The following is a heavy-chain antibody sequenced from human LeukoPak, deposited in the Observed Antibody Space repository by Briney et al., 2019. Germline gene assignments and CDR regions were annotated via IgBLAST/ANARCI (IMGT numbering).Heavy chain of an antibody. D-gene: IGHD3-22*01. Sequence: GGSLRLSCAASGFTVSSNYMSWVRQAPGKGLEWVSVIYSGGSTYYADSVKGRFTISRHNSKNTLYLQMNSLRAEDTAVYYCARARHFFRYYYDSSGYPYYFDYWGQGTLVTVSS. CDR3: ARARHFFRYYYDSSGYPYYFDY. V-gene: IGHV3-53*04. CDR1: GFTVSSNY. J-gene: IGHJ4*02. CDR2: IYSGGST.